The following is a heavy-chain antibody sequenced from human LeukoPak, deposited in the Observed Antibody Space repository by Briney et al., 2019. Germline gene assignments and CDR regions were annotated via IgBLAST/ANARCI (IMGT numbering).Heavy chain of an antibody. D-gene: IGHD4-11*01. CDR1: GFTFSSYA. J-gene: IGHJ4*02. CDR2: ISGSGDST. CDR3: ADSNYWYPVDY. Sequence: GESLKISCAASGFTFSSYAMRWVRQAPGKGLEWVSSISGSGDSTYYADSVKGRFTISRDNSKNTLYLQMNSLRAEDTAVYYCADSNYWYPVDYWGQGTLVTVSS. V-gene: IGHV3-23*01.